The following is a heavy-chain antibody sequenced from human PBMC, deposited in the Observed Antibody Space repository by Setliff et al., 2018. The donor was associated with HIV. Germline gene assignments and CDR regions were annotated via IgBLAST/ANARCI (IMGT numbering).Heavy chain of an antibody. D-gene: IGHD2-15*01. CDR2: IHPSGGST. V-gene: IGHV1-46*01. J-gene: IGHJ5*02. Sequence: GASVKVSCKASGYTFTSYYIHWVRQAPGQGLEWMGVIHPSGGSTSSAQSFQDRVTMTRDTSTSTVYMELSSLRSEDTAVYYCARVRYCSGGSCYGGEYWFDPWGQGTLVTVSS. CDR3: ARVRYCSGGSCYGGEYWFDP. CDR1: GYTFTSYY.